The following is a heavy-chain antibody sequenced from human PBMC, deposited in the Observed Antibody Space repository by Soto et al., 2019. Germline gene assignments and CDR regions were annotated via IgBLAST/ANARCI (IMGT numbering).Heavy chain of an antibody. CDR2: IFSGDNT. CDR3: ATGLTLPVRPSFDT. CDR1: GFTVSGNY. Sequence: EVQLVESGGSLIQPGGSLTLSCAASGFTVSGNYITWVRQPPGKGLEWVSVIFSGDNTYYSDSVKGRFTISRDNSKNTVYLQMNRLRGDDTAVYFCATGLTLPVRPSFDTWGQGTLLTVSS. D-gene: IGHD2-21*02. J-gene: IGHJ5*02. V-gene: IGHV3-53*01.